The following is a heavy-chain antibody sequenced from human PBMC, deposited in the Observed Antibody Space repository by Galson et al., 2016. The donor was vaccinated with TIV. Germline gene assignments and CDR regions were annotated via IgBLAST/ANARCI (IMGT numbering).Heavy chain of an antibody. CDR1: GYSFTSYD. Sequence: SVKVSCKASGYSFTSYDINWVRQASGQGLEWMGWMSTNSGNTGYAQKFQGRVTMTRNNSIGAAYMELNSLRSEETAVYYCASALEDTNSNTWTWFDPWGKGTLGTVSS. CDR3: ASALEDTNSNTWTWFDP. D-gene: IGHD6-13*01. V-gene: IGHV1-8*02. J-gene: IGHJ5*02. CDR2: MSTNSGNT.